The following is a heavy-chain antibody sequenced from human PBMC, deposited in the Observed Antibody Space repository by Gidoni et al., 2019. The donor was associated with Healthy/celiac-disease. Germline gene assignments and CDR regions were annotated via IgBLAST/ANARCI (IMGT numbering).Heavy chain of an antibody. Sequence: AQRTKPCASVRVSCTPSLRTFSSYANSWVREAPGQGLEWMGGNIPIVGTANYAKKDQGRVKITADESTSTAYMEQSSLRSEDTAVYYCASGDYCSSTSGTGQGFDYWGQGTLVTVSS. D-gene: IGHD2-2*01. CDR2: NIPIVGTA. CDR1: LRTFSSYA. J-gene: IGHJ4*02. V-gene: IGHV1-69*01. CDR3: ASGDYCSSTSGTGQGFDY.